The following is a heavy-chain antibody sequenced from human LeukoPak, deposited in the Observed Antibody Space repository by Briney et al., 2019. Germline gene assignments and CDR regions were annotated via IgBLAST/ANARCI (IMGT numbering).Heavy chain of an antibody. D-gene: IGHD2-2*02. J-gene: IGHJ6*03. CDR1: GGTFSSYA. CDR3: AGAPHTIVVVPAAILEYYYYMDV. Sequence: SVKVSCKASGGTFSSYAISWVRQAPGQGLEWMGGIIPIFGTANYAQKFQGRVTITTDESTSTAYMELSSLRSEDTAVYYCAGAPHTIVVVPAAILEYYYYMDVWGKGTTVTVSS. CDR2: IIPIFGTA. V-gene: IGHV1-69*05.